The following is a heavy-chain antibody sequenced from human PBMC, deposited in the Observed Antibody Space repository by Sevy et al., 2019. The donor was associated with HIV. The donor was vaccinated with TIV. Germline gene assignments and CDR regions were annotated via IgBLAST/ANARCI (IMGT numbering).Heavy chain of an antibody. V-gene: IGHV3-11*01. Sequence: GGSLRLSCAASGFTFSDYYMSWIRQAPGKGLQWISYIDGNGDTIYYADSLKGRFTISRDNDKNSLYLKMNSLRAEDTAVYYCARDHVKDGDLGDYYYFAMDVWGQGTTVTVSS. CDR3: ARDHVKDGDLGDYYYFAMDV. J-gene: IGHJ6*02. CDR1: GFTFSDYY. D-gene: IGHD4-17*01. CDR2: IDGNGDTI.